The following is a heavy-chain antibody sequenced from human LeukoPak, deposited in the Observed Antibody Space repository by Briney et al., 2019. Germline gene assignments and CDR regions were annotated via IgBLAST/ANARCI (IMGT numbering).Heavy chain of an antibody. CDR1: GFTFTSSG. CDR3: AKDRAYCGGDCYRFDY. CDR2: ISGSGGST. D-gene: IGHD2-21*02. V-gene: IGHV3-23*01. J-gene: IGHJ4*02. Sequence: GGSLRLSCAASGFTFTSSGLSWVRQAPGKGLEWVSAISGSGGSTYYADSVKGRFTISRDNSKNTLYLQMNSLRAEDTAVYYCAKDRAYCGGDCYRFDYWGQGILVTVSS.